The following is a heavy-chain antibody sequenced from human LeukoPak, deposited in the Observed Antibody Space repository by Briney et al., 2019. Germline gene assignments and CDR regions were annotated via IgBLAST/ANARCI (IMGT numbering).Heavy chain of an antibody. CDR1: GFTFSSYG. J-gene: IGHJ4*02. D-gene: IGHD1-26*01. Sequence: GGSLRLSCAPSGFTFSSYGMHWVRQAPGKGLEWVAFIRYDGSDKHYADSVKGRFTISGDNSKDTLYLQMNNLGAEDTAVYYCAKDLELAPFDYWGQGTLVTVSS. CDR2: IRYDGSDK. V-gene: IGHV3-30*02. CDR3: AKDLELAPFDY.